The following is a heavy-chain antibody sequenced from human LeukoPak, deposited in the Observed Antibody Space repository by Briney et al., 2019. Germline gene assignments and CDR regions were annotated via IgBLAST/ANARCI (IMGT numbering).Heavy chain of an antibody. CDR3: APLMGSYSSVSDYNPPFDY. CDR1: GSSFTSYW. J-gene: IGHJ4*02. Sequence: GESPKTSCKGSGSSFTSYWIGWVRQMPGKGLEWIGIIYPAGSNNTYSPSIQGKVTISAFKCINTASLQWNSMKPSDTDMYYCAPLMGSYSSVSDYNPPFDYWGQGTLVTVSS. D-gene: IGHD3-10*01. CDR2: IYPAGSNN. V-gene: IGHV5-51*01.